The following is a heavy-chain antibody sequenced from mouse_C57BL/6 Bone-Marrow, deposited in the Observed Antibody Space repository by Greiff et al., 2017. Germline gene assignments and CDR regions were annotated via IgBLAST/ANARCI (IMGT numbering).Heavy chain of an antibody. D-gene: IGHD1-1*01. J-gene: IGHJ1*03. CDR3: ARSSYYYGSSYGWYFDD. V-gene: IGHV1-47*01. Sequence: QVQLKQSGAELVKPGASVTMSYKASGYTFTTYPIAWMKQTHGTSLEWIGNFHPYTDDTTYNEKFKGKATLTVEKSSSTVYLELSRLTSDDSAVYDCARSSYYYGSSYGWYFDDWGTGTTVTVSS. CDR2: FHPYTDDT. CDR1: GYTFTTYP.